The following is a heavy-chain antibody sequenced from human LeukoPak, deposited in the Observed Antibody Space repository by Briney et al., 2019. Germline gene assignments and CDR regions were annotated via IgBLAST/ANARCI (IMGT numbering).Heavy chain of an antibody. V-gene: IGHV4-59*01. CDR1: GGSISSYY. Sequence: SETLSLTCTVSGGSISSYYWSWIRQPPGKGLEWIGDIYYSGSTNYNPSLKSRVTISVDTSKNQFSLKLSSVTAADTTVYYCARIDTASDAFDIWGQGTMVTVSS. CDR2: IYYSGST. D-gene: IGHD5-18*01. CDR3: ARIDTASDAFDI. J-gene: IGHJ3*02.